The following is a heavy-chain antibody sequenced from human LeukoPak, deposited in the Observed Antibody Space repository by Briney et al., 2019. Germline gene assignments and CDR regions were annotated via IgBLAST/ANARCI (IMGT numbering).Heavy chain of an antibody. Sequence: SGGSLRLSCAASGFTFSSYSMTWVRQAPGKGLEWVSSISSSSSYIYYADSVKGRFTISRDNAKNSLYLQMNSLRAEDTAVYYCARSVAPSFDPWGQGTLVTVSS. D-gene: IGHD4-23*01. CDR2: ISSSSSYI. CDR3: ARSVAPSFDP. CDR1: GFTFSSYS. V-gene: IGHV3-21*01. J-gene: IGHJ5*02.